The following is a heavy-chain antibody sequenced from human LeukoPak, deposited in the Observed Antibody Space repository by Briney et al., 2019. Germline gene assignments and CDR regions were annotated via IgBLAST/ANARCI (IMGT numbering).Heavy chain of an antibody. CDR2: INHSGST. D-gene: IGHD6-13*01. Sequence: SSETLSLTCAVYGGSFSGYYWSWIRQPPGKGLEWIGEINHSGSTNYNPSLKSRVTISVDTSKNQFSLKLSSVTAADTAVYYCARRRIAAAGTLGYWGQGTLVTVSS. J-gene: IGHJ4*02. CDR3: ARRRIAAAGTLGY. CDR1: GGSFSGYY. V-gene: IGHV4-34*01.